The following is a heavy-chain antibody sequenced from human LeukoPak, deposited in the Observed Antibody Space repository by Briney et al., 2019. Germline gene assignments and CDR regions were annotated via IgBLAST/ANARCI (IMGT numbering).Heavy chain of an antibody. J-gene: IGHJ3*02. CDR2: INHSGGT. V-gene: IGHV4-34*01. CDR1: GGSFSGYY. CDR3: AGRGYSGYDYPFDAFDI. D-gene: IGHD5-12*01. Sequence: SGTLFLTCTVYGGSFSGYYWSWIRQPPGKGLEWIGEINHSGGTNYNPSLKSRVTISVDTSKNQFSLKLSSVTATDTAVYYCAGRGYSGYDYPFDAFDIWGQGTMVTVSS.